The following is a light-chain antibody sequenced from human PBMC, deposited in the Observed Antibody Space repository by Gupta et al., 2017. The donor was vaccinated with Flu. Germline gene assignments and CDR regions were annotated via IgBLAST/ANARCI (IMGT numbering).Light chain of an antibody. CDR1: NMGSKS. CDR2: DDS. J-gene: IGLJ2*01. CDR3: QVWDSSSDHVV. V-gene: IGLV3-21*02. Sequence: GGNNMGSKSVHWYQQKPGQAPVLVIYDDSGRPSGIPERFSGSNSGNTATLTISRVEAGDEADYYCQVWDSSSDHVVFGGGTKLTVL.